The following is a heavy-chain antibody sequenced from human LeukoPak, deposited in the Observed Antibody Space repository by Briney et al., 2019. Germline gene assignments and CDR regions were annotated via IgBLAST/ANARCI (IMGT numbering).Heavy chain of an antibody. V-gene: IGHV3-23*01. CDR1: GFTVSSYA. D-gene: IGHD3-16*01. J-gene: IGHJ4*02. Sequence: PGGSLRLSCAASGFTVSSYAMGGVRQAPGKGLEWVSAIGGGGTLYYADSVKGRFSISRDISKNTLLLQMNSLRAEDTAVYYCARRRYDWGGDFANGGQGTLVTVSS. CDR2: IGGGGTL. CDR3: ARRRYDWGGDFAN.